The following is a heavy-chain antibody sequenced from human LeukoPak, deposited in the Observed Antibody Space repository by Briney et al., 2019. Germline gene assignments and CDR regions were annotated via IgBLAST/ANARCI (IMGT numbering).Heavy chain of an antibody. CDR1: VYTFTSYD. CDR2: MNPNSGNT. J-gene: IGHJ6*02. CDR3: ARVGYDILTGFYYYYYGMDV. V-gene: IGHV1-8*01. D-gene: IGHD3-9*01. Sequence: GASVKVSCKASVYTFTSYDINWVRQATGQGLEWMGWMNPNSGNTGYAQKFQGRVTMTRNTSISTAYMELSSLRSEDTAVYYCARVGYDILTGFYYYYYGMDVWGQGTTVTVSS.